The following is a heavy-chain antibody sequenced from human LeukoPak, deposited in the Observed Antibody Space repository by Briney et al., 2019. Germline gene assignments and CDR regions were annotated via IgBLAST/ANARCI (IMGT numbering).Heavy chain of an antibody. J-gene: IGHJ3*02. D-gene: IGHD3-10*01. CDR2: IGGSGDST. CDR3: AKDRGRLLWFGESGGAFDI. V-gene: IGHV3-23*01. Sequence: GGSLRLSCAASGFSFSSYAMSWVRQAPGKGLEWVSTIGGSGDSTYYADSVKGRFTISRDNSKDTLYLQMNSLRAEDTAVYYCAKDRGRLLWFGESGGAFDIWGQGTMVTVSS. CDR1: GFSFSSYA.